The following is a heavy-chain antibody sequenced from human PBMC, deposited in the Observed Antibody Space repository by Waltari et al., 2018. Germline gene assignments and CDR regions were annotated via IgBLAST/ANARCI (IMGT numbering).Heavy chain of an antibody. CDR1: GGSFSGSY. CDR2: INHSGST. CDR3: ARGRKVRGVIVWFDP. J-gene: IGHJ5*02. D-gene: IGHD3-10*01. V-gene: IGHV4-34*01. Sequence: QVQLQQWGAGLLKPSETLSLTCAVYGGSFSGSYWSWIRKPPGKGLEWIGEINHSGSTNYNPSLKSRVTISVDTSKNQFSLKLSSVTAADTAVYYCARGRKVRGVIVWFDPWGQGTLVTVSS.